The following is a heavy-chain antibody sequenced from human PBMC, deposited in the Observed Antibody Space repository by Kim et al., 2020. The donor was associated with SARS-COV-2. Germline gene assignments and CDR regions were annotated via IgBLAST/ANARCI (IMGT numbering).Heavy chain of an antibody. J-gene: IGHJ4*02. CDR2: ISGSGGST. Sequence: GGSLRLSCAASGFTFSSYAMSWVRQAPGKGLEWVSAISGSGGSTYYADSVKGRFTISRDNSKNTLYLQMNSLRAEDTAVYYCAKPVTLLPKWELEYYFDYWGQGTLVTVSS. V-gene: IGHV3-23*01. CDR3: AKPVTLLPKWELEYYFDY. D-gene: IGHD1-26*01. CDR1: GFTFSSYA.